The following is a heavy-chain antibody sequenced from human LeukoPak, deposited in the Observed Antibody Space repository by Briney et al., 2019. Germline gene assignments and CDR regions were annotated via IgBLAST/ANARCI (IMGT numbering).Heavy chain of an antibody. CDR1: GFTFSSYG. J-gene: IGHJ4*02. V-gene: IGHV3-23*01. CDR2: ISGSGGST. D-gene: IGHD6-13*01. Sequence: GGTLRLSCAASGFTFSSYGMSWVRQAPGKGLEWVSAISGSGGSTYYADSVKGRFTISRDNSKNTLYLQMNSLRAEDTAVYYCAKDSLPGIAAAGTVYWGQGTLATVSS. CDR3: AKDSLPGIAAAGTVY.